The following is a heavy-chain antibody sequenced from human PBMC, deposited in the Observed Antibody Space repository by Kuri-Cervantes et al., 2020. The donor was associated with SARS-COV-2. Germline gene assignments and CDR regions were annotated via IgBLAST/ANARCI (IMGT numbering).Heavy chain of an antibody. CDR2: ISSSSSYT. Sequence: GGSLRLSCAASGFTFSDYYMSWIRQAPGKGLEWVSYISSSSSYTNYADSVKGRFTISRDNAKNSLYLQMNSLRAEDTAVYYCARDPGMVAATPYMDVWGKGTTVTVSS. D-gene: IGHD2-15*01. CDR1: GFTFSDYY. J-gene: IGHJ6*03. CDR3: ARDPGMVAATPYMDV. V-gene: IGHV3-11*06.